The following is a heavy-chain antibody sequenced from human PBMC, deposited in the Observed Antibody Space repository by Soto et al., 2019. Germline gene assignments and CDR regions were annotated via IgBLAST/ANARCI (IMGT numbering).Heavy chain of an antibody. D-gene: IGHD4-4*01. V-gene: IGHV1-69*12. Sequence: QVQLVQSGAEMKEPGSSVKVSCKTSGGTFSSSAISWLRQAPGQGLEWMGGIIPLFRTPDYAQKFQGRVTMAADESTSTADMALSSLRSEDTAVYYCARDNDRLQLGGNYYYILDVWGQGTTITVSS. CDR3: ARDNDRLQLGGNYYYILDV. J-gene: IGHJ6*02. CDR2: IIPLFRTP. CDR1: GGTFSSSA.